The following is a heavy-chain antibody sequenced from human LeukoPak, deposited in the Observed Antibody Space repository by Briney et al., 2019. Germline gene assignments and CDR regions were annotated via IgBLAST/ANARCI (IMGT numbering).Heavy chain of an antibody. CDR1: GFTFSSYS. CDR2: ISSSSSYI. CDR3: AKVGNSGSYYPGGYFQH. J-gene: IGHJ1*01. V-gene: IGHV3-21*01. Sequence: GGSLRLSCAASGFTFSSYSMNWVRQAPGKGLEWVSSISSSSSYIYYADSVKGRFTISRDNSKNTLYLQMNSLRAEDTAVYYCAKVGNSGSYYPGGYFQHWGQGTLVTVSS. D-gene: IGHD1-26*01.